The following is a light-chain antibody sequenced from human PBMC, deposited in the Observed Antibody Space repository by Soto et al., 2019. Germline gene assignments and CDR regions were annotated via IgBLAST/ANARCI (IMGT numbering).Light chain of an antibody. CDR1: SSDVGGYNY. J-gene: IGLJ1*01. CDR3: SSYSTSSTPNSV. V-gene: IGLV2-14*01. CDR2: DVI. Sequence: QSALTQPASVSGSPGQSITISCTGTSSDVGGYNYVSWYQQHPGKAPKLMIYDVINRPSGVSNRFSGSKSGNTASLTISGLQAEDVADYYCSSYSTSSTPNSVFGTATMVTVL.